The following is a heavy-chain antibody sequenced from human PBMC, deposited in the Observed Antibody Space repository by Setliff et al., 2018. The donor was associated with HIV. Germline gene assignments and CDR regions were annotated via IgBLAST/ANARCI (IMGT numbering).Heavy chain of an antibody. CDR2: INPNSGGT. V-gene: IGHV1-2*06. CDR3: ASKIFCTNGVCLDAFDI. J-gene: IGHJ3*02. CDR1: GYTFTGYY. D-gene: IGHD2-8*01. Sequence: ASVKVSCKASGYTFTGYYMHWVRQAPGQGLEWMGRINPNSGGTNHAQKFQGRVTMTRDTSISTAYMELSRLRSDDTAVYYCASKIFCTNGVCLDAFDIWGQGAKVTVSS.